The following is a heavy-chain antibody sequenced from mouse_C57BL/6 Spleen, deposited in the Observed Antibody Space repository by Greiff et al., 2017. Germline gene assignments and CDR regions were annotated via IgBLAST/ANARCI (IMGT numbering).Heavy chain of an antibody. J-gene: IGHJ2*01. CDR1: GFTFSSYT. V-gene: IGHV5-9*01. CDR3: ARQRTGTSLFDY. Sequence: EVMLVESGGGLVKPGGSLKLSCAASGFTFSSYTMSWVRQTPEKRLEWVATISGGGGNTYYPDSVKGRFTISRDNAKNTLYLQMSSLRSEDTALYYCARQRTGTSLFDYWGQGTTLTVSS. CDR2: ISGGGGNT. D-gene: IGHD4-1*01.